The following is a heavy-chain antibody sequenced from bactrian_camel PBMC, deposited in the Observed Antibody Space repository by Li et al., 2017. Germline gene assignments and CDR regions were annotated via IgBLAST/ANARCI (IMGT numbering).Heavy chain of an antibody. V-gene: IGHV3S55*01. CDR1: GESVNRYC. CDR3: ASAAWLTGGNWYRSGAYNY. CDR2: VLSDGSL. Sequence: HVQLVESGGGSVQAGGSLTLSCVVSGESVNRYCIGWFRQVPGKEREGVAGVLSDGSLRYIDSVRGRFTLSRDSAKNTLYLQMNSLKPEDTGMYYCASAAWLTGGNWYRSGAYNYWGQGTQVTVS. D-gene: IGHD6*01. J-gene: IGHJ4*01.